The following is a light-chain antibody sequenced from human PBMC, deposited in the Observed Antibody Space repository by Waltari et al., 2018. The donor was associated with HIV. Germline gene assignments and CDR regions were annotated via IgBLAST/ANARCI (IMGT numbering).Light chain of an antibody. J-gene: IGLJ1*01. Sequence: QSVLTQPPSASGTPGQRVTISCSGSSSNIGSNYVNWYQQVPGTTPKLPIYRNNQRPSGVPDRFSGSKSGTSASLAISGLRSDDEADYYCAAWDDSLSGLYVFGTGTKVTVL. CDR2: RNN. CDR1: SSNIGSNY. V-gene: IGLV1-47*01. CDR3: AAWDDSLSGLYV.